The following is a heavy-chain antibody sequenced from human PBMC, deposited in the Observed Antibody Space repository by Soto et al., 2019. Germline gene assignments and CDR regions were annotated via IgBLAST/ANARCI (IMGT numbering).Heavy chain of an antibody. CDR3: AVSSGWRDAFDI. CDR2: INAGNGNT. CDR1: GYTFTSYA. J-gene: IGHJ3*02. Sequence: ASVKVSCKASGYTFTSYAMHWVRQAPGQRLEWMGWINAGNGNTKYSQKFQGRVTITRDTSASTAYMELSSLRSEDTAVYYCAVSSGWRDAFDIRGQGTIVTVSS. D-gene: IGHD6-19*01. V-gene: IGHV1-3*01.